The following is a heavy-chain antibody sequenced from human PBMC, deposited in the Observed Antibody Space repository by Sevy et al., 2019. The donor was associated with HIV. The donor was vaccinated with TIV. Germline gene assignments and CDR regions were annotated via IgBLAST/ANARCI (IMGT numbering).Heavy chain of an antibody. CDR1: GLSISNYA. Sequence: GGSLRLSCAASGLSISNYAMSWVRQAPAKGLEWVSGISGNGGSTYYADSVKGRFTISRDNAKNTVYLQVNSLRPEDRAVYYCAKDSRSSGGGDALDIWGQGTMVTVSS. CDR2: ISGNGGST. V-gene: IGHV3-23*01. CDR3: AKDSRSSGGGDALDI. J-gene: IGHJ3*02. D-gene: IGHD3-10*01.